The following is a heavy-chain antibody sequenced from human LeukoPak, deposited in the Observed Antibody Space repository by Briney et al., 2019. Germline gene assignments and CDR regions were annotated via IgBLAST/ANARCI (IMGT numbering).Heavy chain of an antibody. J-gene: IGHJ4*02. V-gene: IGHV4-34*01. Sequence: SETLSLTCPVYGGSFSGYYWSWIRQPPGKGLEWIGEINHSGSTNYNPSLKSGVTISVDTSKNQFSLKLSSVTAAGTAVCYCARGLKSGYSYGRPFDYWGQGTLVTVSS. CDR2: INHSGST. D-gene: IGHD5-18*01. CDR1: GGSFSGYY. CDR3: ARGLKSGYSYGRPFDY.